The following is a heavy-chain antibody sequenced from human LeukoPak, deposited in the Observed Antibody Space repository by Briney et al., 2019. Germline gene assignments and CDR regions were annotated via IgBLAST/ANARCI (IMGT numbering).Heavy chain of an antibody. V-gene: IGHV3-23*01. J-gene: IGHJ4*02. CDR1: GFTFSTYA. D-gene: IGHD2-2*01. Sequence: GGSLRPSCAASGFTFSTYAMSWVRQAPGKGLEWVSAISGSGGSTYYADSVKGRFTISRDNSKNTLYLQMNSLRAEDTAVYYCAKGREIIVVVPADYWGQGTLVTVSS. CDR3: AKGREIIVVVPADY. CDR2: ISGSGGST.